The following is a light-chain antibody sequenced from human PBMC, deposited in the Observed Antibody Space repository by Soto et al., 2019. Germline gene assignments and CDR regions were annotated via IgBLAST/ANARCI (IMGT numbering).Light chain of an antibody. V-gene: IGKV3-11*01. J-gene: IGKJ4*01. CDR1: QSVSNY. CDR3: QQRSNWPPVT. CDR2: DAS. Sequence: EIVLTQSPATLSLSPGERATLSCRASQSVSNYLAWYQQKPGQAPRLLIYDASNRATGIPARFSGSGSGTDFTLTISSLEPEDFAIYYCQQRSNWPPVTFGGGTKVEIK.